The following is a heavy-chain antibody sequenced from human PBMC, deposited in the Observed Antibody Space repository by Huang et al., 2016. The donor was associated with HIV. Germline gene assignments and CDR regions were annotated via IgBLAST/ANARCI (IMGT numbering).Heavy chain of an antibody. CDR1: TFTFGAYW. CDR2: IKQEESEK. D-gene: IGHD1-7*01. CDR3: ATKTAGMDI. Sequence: VESGGRSVQPGGSIKLSCVGSTFTFGAYWMSWVRQPPGKGLEWVANIKQEESEKYYVYSVKGRFNISRDNARKVLFLEMDDLRVEDTAIYFCATKTAGMDIWGQGTTVTVSS. J-gene: IGHJ6*02. V-gene: IGHV3-7*01.